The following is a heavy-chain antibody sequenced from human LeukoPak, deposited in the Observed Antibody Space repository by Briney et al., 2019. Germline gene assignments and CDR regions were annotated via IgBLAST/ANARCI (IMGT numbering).Heavy chain of an antibody. Sequence: ASVKVSCKASGGTFSSYAISWVRQAPGQGLEWMGWINTNTGNPTYAQGFTGRFAFSLDTSVSTAYLQISSLKAEDTAVYYCASSRDFDYWGQGTLVTVSS. CDR1: GGTFSSYA. J-gene: IGHJ4*02. D-gene: IGHD3-10*01. CDR3: ASSRDFDY. V-gene: IGHV7-4-1*02. CDR2: INTNTGNP.